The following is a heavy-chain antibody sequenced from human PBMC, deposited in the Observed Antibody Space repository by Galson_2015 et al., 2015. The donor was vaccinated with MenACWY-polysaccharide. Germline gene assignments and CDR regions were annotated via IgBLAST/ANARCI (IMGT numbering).Heavy chain of an antibody. J-gene: IGHJ6*02. CDR2: ISYDGSNK. D-gene: IGHD2/OR15-2a*01. V-gene: IGHV3-30-3*01. CDR3: ARDYCDRISCSGMDV. CDR1: GFTFSSYA. Sequence: SLRLSCAASGFTFSSYAMHWVRQAPGKGLEWVVVISYDGSNKYYADSVKGRFTISRDNSKNTLYLQMNSLRAEDTTVYYCARDYCDRISCSGMDVWGQGTTVTVSS.